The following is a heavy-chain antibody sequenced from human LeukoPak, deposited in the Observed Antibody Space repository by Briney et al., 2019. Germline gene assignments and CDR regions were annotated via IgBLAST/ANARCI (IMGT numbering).Heavy chain of an antibody. V-gene: IGHV4-30-4*08. D-gene: IGHD3-22*01. Sequence: PSQTLSLTCTVSGGSISSGDYYWSWIRQPPGKGLEWIGYIYYSGSTYYNPSLKSRVTISVDTSKNQFSLKLSSVTAADTAVYYCARFYYYDSSGNYRKYNWFDPWGQGTLVTVSS. CDR3: ARFYYYDSSGNYRKYNWFDP. CDR2: IYYSGST. J-gene: IGHJ5*02. CDR1: GGSISSGDYY.